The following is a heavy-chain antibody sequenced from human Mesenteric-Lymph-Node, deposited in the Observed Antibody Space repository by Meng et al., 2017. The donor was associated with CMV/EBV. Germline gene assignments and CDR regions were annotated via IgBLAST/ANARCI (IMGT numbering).Heavy chain of an antibody. CDR3: ASLNWNYGHTFDI. D-gene: IGHD1-7*01. CDR1: GGSINSNDHY. V-gene: IGHV4-39*07. Sequence: SETLSLTCTVSGGSINSNDHYWGWIRQPPGKGLEWIGNIYYSGSTYYNPSLKSRVIISVDTSKSQFSLKLSSVTAADTAVYYCASLNWNYGHTFDIWGQGTMVTVSS. CDR2: IYYSGST. J-gene: IGHJ3*02.